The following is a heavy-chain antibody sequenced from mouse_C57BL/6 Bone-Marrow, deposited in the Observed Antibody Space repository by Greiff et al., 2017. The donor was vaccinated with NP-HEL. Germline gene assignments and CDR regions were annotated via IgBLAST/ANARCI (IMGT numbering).Heavy chain of an antibody. V-gene: IGHV5-4*01. CDR2: ISDGGSYT. CDR1: GFTFSSYA. Sequence: EVHLVESGGGLVKPGGSLKLSCAASGFTFSSYAMSWVRQTPEKRLEWVATISDGGSYTYYPDNVKGRFTISRDNAKNNLYLQMSHLKSEDTAMYYCARDFDCYAMDYWGQGTSVTVSS. CDR3: ARDFDCYAMDY. J-gene: IGHJ4*01.